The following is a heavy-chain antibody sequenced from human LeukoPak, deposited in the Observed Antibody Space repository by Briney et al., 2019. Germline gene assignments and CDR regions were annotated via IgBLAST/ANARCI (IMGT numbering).Heavy chain of an antibody. CDR2: MGVSGDNV. CDR1: GFTFSAYG. D-gene: IGHD4-17*01. CDR3: AKDPNGDYVGAFDT. J-gene: IGHJ3*02. V-gene: IGHV3-23*01. Sequence: PGGSLRLSCAASGFTFSAYGVTWVRQAPGKGLEWVSSMGVSGDNVHYADSVKGRFAISRDNSKNTLYLQMNSLRAEDAAVYYCAKDPNGDYVGAFDTWGQGTIVIVSS.